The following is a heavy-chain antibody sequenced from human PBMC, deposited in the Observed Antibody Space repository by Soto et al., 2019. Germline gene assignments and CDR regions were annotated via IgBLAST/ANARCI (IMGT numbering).Heavy chain of an antibody. J-gene: IGHJ4*02. CDR3: ARVIVVVPAANRYFDY. D-gene: IGHD2-2*01. V-gene: IGHV4-34*01. Sequence: QVQLQQWGAGLLKPSETLSLTCAVYGGSFSGYYWSWIRQPPGKGLEWIGEINHSGSTNYNPSLKSRVTISVDTSKNQFSLKLSSVTAADTAVYYCARVIVVVPAANRYFDYWGQGTLVTVSS. CDR1: GGSFSGYY. CDR2: INHSGST.